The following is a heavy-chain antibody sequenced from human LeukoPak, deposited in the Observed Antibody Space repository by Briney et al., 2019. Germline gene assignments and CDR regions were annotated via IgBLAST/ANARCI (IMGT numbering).Heavy chain of an antibody. CDR3: ARHRWLYDL. CDR2: ISVYNGNT. V-gene: IGHV1-18*01. Sequence: ASVKVSCKASGYTFTSYGISWVRQAPGQGLEWMGWISVYNGNTNYAQKLQGRVTMTTDTSTNTAYMELRSLGSDDTAVYYCARHRWLYDLWGQGTLVTVSS. CDR1: GYTFTSYG. D-gene: IGHD3/OR15-3a*01. J-gene: IGHJ4*02.